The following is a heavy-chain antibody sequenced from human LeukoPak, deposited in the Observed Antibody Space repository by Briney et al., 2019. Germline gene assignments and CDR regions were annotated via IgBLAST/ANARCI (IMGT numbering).Heavy chain of an antibody. Sequence: GGSLRLSCAASGFTFSSYWMSWVRQAPGKRLEWVANIKQDGSEKYYVDSVKGRFTISRDNAKNSLYLQMNSLRAEDTAVYYCARDDCSSISCYHNWFDPWGQGTLVTVSS. CDR2: IKQDGSEK. CDR1: GFTFSSYW. J-gene: IGHJ5*02. D-gene: IGHD2-2*01. V-gene: IGHV3-7*01. CDR3: ARDDCSSISCYHNWFDP.